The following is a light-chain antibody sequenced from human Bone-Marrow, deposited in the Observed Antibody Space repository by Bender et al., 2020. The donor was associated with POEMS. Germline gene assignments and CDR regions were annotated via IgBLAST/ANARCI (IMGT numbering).Light chain of an antibody. J-gene: IGLJ1*01. CDR2: DDS. Sequence: SYVLTQPPSVSVAPGQTATITCGGTNIGIGGVHWYQQRPGQAPVVLVYDDSDRPLGIPERFSGSKSGNMATLTIASVEAGDEADYYCQAWHSGGDPPGVFGTGTKVTVL. CDR1: NIGIGG. CDR3: QAWHSGGDPPGV. V-gene: IGLV3-21*02.